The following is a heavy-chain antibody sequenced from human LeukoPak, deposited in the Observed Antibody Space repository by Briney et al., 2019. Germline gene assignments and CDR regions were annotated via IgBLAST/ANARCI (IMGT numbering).Heavy chain of an antibody. J-gene: IGHJ4*02. V-gene: IGHV1-69*05. CDR3: ARRWPHSSRHYLFDY. CDR1: AGTFTTHG. CDR2: TIPIFGPT. D-gene: IGHD3-22*01. Sequence: SVTASCNVYAGTFTTHGFSCVRHAPEQGLEWMGGTIPIFGPTNYAQKFQGRVSITTDASTSPACMELSSLRSEDTAVYYWARRWPHSSRHYLFDYWGQGTLVTVSS.